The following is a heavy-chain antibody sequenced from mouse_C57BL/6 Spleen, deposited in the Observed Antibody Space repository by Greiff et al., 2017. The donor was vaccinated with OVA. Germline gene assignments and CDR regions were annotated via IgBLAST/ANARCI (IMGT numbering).Heavy chain of an antibody. CDR3: TRGGYGKGYCDY. CDR2: ISSGGDYI. D-gene: IGHD2-10*02. CDR1: GFTFSSYA. V-gene: IGHV5S21*01. J-gene: IGHJ2*01. Sequence: EVMLVESGEGLVKPGGSLKLSCAASGFTFSSYAMSWVRQTPEKRLEWVAYISSGGDYIYYADTVKGRFTISRDNARNTLYLQMSSLKSEDTAMYYCTRGGYGKGYCDYWGQGTTLTVSS.